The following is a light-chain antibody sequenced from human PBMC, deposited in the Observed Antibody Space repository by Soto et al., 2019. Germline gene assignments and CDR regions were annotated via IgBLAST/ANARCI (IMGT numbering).Light chain of an antibody. CDR3: QQYYSTPLT. CDR2: WAS. J-gene: IGKJ4*01. CDR1: QSVLYSSNNKNY. Sequence: DIVMTLSPDSLAVSLGERATINCKSSQSVLYSSNNKNYLAWYQQKPGQPPKLLIYWASTRESGVPDRFSGSGSGTAFTLTISSLQAEDVAVYYCQQYYSTPLTFGGGTKVEIK. V-gene: IGKV4-1*01.